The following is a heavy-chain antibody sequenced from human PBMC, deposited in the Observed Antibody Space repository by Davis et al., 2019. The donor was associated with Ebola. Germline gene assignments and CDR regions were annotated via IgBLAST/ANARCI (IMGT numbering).Heavy chain of an antibody. CDR2: IYNSGRS. CDR3: ARHDYDYVWGSYPPNWFDP. D-gene: IGHD3-16*02. Sequence: SQTLSLTCNVSGGSIRTHYWTWVRQPPGKELEWIGYIYNSGRSTYNPSLKSRVTMSIDTSKTQFSLKLSSVTAAATAVYYCARHDYDYVWGSYPPNWFDPWGQGTLVTVSS. CDR1: GGSIRTHY. J-gene: IGHJ5*02. V-gene: IGHV4-59*08.